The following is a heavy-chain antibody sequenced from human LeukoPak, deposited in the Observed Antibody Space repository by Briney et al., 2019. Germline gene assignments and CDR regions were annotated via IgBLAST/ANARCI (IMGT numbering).Heavy chain of an antibody. CDR1: GYTFTSYG. V-gene: IGHV1-18*01. CDR3: ARDLFYCTNGVCSGRGWFDP. D-gene: IGHD2-8*01. CDR2: ISAYNGNT. J-gene: IGHJ5*02. Sequence: ASVKVSCKASGYTFTSYGISWVRQAPGQGLEWMGWISAYNGNTNYAQKLQGRVTITTDTSTSTAYMELRSLRSDDTAVYYCARDLFYCTNGVCSGRGWFDPWGQGTLVTVSS.